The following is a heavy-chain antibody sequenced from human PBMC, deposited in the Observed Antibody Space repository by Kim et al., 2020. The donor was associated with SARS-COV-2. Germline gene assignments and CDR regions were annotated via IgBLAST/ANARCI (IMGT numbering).Heavy chain of an antibody. V-gene: IGHV3-23*05. CDR3: VRYGDSNYFDP. J-gene: IGHJ5*02. D-gene: IGHD4-17*01. CDR2: IT. Sequence: ITYYADYVKGRFSISRDNSKNTLYLQMSSLRAEDTAIYYCVRYGDSNYFDPWGQGTLVTVSS.